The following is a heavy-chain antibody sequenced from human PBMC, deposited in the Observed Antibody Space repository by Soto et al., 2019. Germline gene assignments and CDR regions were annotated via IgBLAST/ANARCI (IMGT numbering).Heavy chain of an antibody. Sequence: GGSLRLSCVASGFTFRDFYLTWIRQGPGKGLEWISYISGSGDRIKYADSVKGRFTISRDTSKNSLYLQMNSLKVEDTGVYFCARGGKHTPDNYYGMDVSGQGTTLTV. D-gene: IGHD2-21*01. CDR1: GFTFRDFY. CDR2: ISGSGDRI. CDR3: ARGGKHTPDNYYGMDV. J-gene: IGHJ6*02. V-gene: IGHV3-11*04.